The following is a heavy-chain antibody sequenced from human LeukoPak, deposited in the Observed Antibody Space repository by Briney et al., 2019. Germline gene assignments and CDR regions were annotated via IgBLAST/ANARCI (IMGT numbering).Heavy chain of an antibody. Sequence: GGSLRLSCAASGFTFSSYAMSWVRQAPGKGLEWVSAISGSGGSTYYADSVKGRFTISRDNSKNTLYLQMNSLRAEDTAVYCCAKEHGSGSYWPEYFDYWGQGTLVTVSS. J-gene: IGHJ4*02. D-gene: IGHD3-10*01. V-gene: IGHV3-23*01. CDR1: GFTFSSYA. CDR3: AKEHGSGSYWPEYFDY. CDR2: ISGSGGST.